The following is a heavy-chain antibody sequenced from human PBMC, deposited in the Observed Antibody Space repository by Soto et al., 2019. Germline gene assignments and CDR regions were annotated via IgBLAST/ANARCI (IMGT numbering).Heavy chain of an antibody. CDR1: GYTFTGYY. V-gene: IGHV1-2*04. J-gene: IGHJ3*02. D-gene: IGHD2-21*02. Sequence: ASWKVSCNASGYTFTGYYMHWVRQAPGQGLEWMGWINPNSGGTNYAQKFQGWVTMTRDTSISTAYMELSRLRSDDTAVYYCATDLTAPGAFDIWGQGTMVTVSS. CDR2: INPNSGGT. CDR3: ATDLTAPGAFDI.